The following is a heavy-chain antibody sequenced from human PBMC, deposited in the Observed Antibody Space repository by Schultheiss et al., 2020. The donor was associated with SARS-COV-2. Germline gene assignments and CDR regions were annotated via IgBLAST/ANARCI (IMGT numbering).Heavy chain of an antibody. Sequence: GESLKISCKGSGYSFTSYWIGWVRQMPGKGLEWMGIIYPGDSDTRYSPSFQGQVTISADKSISTAYLQWCSLKASDTAMYYCARREGYYDSSGYYYLGAFDIWGQGTMVTVSS. CDR2: IYPGDSDT. CDR1: GYSFTSYW. V-gene: IGHV5-51*01. J-gene: IGHJ3*02. D-gene: IGHD3-22*01. CDR3: ARREGYYDSSGYYYLGAFDI.